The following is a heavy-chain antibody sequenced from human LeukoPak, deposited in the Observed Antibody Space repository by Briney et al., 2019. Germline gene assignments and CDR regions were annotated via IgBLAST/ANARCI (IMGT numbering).Heavy chain of an antibody. J-gene: IGHJ4*02. V-gene: IGHV3-48*02. D-gene: IGHD5-18*01. Sequence: GGSLRLSCAASGFAFSTYSMNWVRQAPGKGLEWVSFISTGSSTIYYADSVKGRFTISRDNAKNSLYLQMNSLRDEDTAVYYCARVAEIQLWLRSAFDYWGQGTLVTVSS. CDR3: ARVAEIQLWLRSAFDY. CDR2: ISTGSSTI. CDR1: GFAFSTYS.